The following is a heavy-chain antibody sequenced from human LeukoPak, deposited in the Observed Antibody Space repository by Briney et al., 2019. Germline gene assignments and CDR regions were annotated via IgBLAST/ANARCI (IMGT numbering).Heavy chain of an antibody. CDR1: GYTFTNYD. Sequence: GASVKVSCKASGYTFTNYDINWVRQPTGQGLVGMGWVNPNSGNRGYAQKFQGRLTITRNTSISTAYMDLSSLRSDDTSVYYCARGTISGSRSFDPWGQGTLVTVSS. D-gene: IGHD3-9*01. J-gene: IGHJ5*02. CDR3: ARGTISGSRSFDP. CDR2: VNPNSGNR. V-gene: IGHV1-8*03.